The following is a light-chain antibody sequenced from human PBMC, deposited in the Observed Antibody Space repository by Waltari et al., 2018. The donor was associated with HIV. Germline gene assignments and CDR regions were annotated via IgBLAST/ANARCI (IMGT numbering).Light chain of an antibody. CDR1: TGAVTSGHY. J-gene: IGLJ3*02. CDR2: DTS. CDR3: LLSYSDTRGGV. V-gene: IGLV7-46*01. Sequence: QAVVTQEPSLTVSPGGTVTLTCGPNTGAVTSGHYPHWFQQKPGQAPRTLIYDTSNKHSWTPARFSGSLLGGKAALTLSGAQPEDEAEYYCLLSYSDTRGGVFGGGTKLTVL.